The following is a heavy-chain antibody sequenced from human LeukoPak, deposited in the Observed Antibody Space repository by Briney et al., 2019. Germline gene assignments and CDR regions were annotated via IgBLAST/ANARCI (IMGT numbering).Heavy chain of an antibody. Sequence: SETLSLTCAVYGGSFSGYYWGWIRQPPGKGLEWIGSIYYSGSTYYNPFLKSRITISVDTSKNQFSLKLNSATAADTAVYYCARFLWFGELYPDYWGQGTQVTVSS. CDR2: IYYSGST. CDR1: GGSFSGYY. V-gene: IGHV4-39*01. D-gene: IGHD3-10*01. CDR3: ARFLWFGELYPDY. J-gene: IGHJ4*02.